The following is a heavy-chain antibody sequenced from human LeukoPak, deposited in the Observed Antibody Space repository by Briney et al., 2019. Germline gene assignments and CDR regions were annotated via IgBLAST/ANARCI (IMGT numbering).Heavy chain of an antibody. D-gene: IGHD2-15*01. J-gene: IGHJ4*02. CDR3: AKVAKFDCSGGSRYGGIDY. V-gene: IGHV3-30*18. CDR1: GFTFSSYG. Sequence: GGSLRLSCAASGFTFSSYGMHWVRQAPGKGLEWVAVISYDGSNKYYADSVKGRFTVSRDNSKNTLYLQMNSLRAEDTAVYYCAKVAKFDCSGGSRYGGIDYWGQGTLVTVSS. CDR2: ISYDGSNK.